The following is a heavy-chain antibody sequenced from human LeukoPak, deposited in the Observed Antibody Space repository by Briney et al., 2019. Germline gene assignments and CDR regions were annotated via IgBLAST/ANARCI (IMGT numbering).Heavy chain of an antibody. CDR3: AREIVGSPHAFEY. D-gene: IGHD1-26*01. J-gene: IGHJ4*02. CDR2: ITTSASAI. CDR1: GFTFSNYQ. V-gene: IGHV3-48*01. Sequence: SGGSLRLSCAASGFTFSNYQMNWVRQAPGKGLEWVSFITTSASAIQYADSAKGRFTISRDNAKNLLYLQMNSLRAEDTAVYYCAREIVGSPHAFEYWGQGTLVTVSS.